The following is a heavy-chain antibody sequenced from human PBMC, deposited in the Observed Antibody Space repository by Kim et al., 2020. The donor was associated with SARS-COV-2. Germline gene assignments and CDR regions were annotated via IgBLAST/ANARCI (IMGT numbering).Heavy chain of an antibody. CDR1: GGSFSGYY. J-gene: IGHJ4*02. V-gene: IGHV4-34*01. D-gene: IGHD5-18*01. Sequence: SETLSLTCAVYGGSFSGYYWSWIRQPPGKGLEWIGEINHSGSTNYNPSLKSRVTISVDTSKNQFSLKLSSVTAADTAVYYCARNRIQLWATGYYWGQGTLVTVSS. CDR2: INHSGST. CDR3: ARNRIQLWATGYY.